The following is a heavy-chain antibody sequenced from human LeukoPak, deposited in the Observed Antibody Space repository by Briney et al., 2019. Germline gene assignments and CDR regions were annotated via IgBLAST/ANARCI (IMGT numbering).Heavy chain of an antibody. V-gene: IGHV1-18*01. CDR3: ARDLRDIVVVPAAIRPYYGMDV. Sequence: GASVKVSCKASGYTFTSYGISWVRRAPGQGLEWMGWISAYNGNTNYAQKLQGRVTMTTDTSTSTAYMELRSLRSDDTAVYYCARDLRDIVVVPAAIRPYYGMDVWGQGTTVTVSS. CDR2: ISAYNGNT. D-gene: IGHD2-2*02. J-gene: IGHJ6*02. CDR1: GYTFTSYG.